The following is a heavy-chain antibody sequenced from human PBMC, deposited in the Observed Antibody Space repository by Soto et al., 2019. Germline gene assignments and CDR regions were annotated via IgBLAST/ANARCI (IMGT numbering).Heavy chain of an antibody. D-gene: IGHD3-22*01. V-gene: IGHV4-59*01. J-gene: IGHJ3*02. CDR2: IYSSGST. CDR1: GGSISSYY. Sequence: QVQLQESGPGLVKPSETLSLTCTVSGGSISSYYWSWIRQPPGKGLEWIGYIYSSGSTNYNPSLGSRGTISVATSKSQFSLKLSSVTAADTAVYYCAGDPYDSSGLDAFDIWCHGRMVTVSS. CDR3: AGDPYDSSGLDAFDI.